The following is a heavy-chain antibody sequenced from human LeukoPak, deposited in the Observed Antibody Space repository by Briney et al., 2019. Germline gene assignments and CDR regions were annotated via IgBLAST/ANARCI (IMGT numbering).Heavy chain of an antibody. CDR3: ARLGTAAGNFYFDY. D-gene: IGHD6-13*01. CDR2: MYYSGST. J-gene: IGHJ4*02. V-gene: IGHV4-30-4*01. Sequence: SETLSLTCTVSGGSISSGDYYWSWIRQPPGKGLEWIAYMYYSGSTYYNPSLKSRVTMSADTSKNQLSLKLSSVTAADTAVYYCARLGTAAGNFYFDYWGQGTLVTVSS. CDR1: GGSISSGDYY.